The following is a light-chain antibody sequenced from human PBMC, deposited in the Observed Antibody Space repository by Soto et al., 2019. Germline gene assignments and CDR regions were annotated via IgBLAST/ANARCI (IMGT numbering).Light chain of an antibody. Sequence: QSALTQPRSVSGSPGQSVTISCTGPSSHLGAYNYVSWYQQHPGQAPKLIIYDVTKRPSGVPDRFSGTKSGNTASLTVSGLQAEDEADYYCSSYGGGKNLVFGGGTQLTVL. V-gene: IGLV2-11*01. CDR2: DVT. CDR3: SSYGGGKNLV. J-gene: IGLJ2*01. CDR1: SSHLGAYNY.